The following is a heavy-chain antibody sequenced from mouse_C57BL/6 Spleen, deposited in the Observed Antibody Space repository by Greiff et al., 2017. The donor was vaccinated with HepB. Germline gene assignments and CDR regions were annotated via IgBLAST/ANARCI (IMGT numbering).Heavy chain of an antibody. V-gene: IGHV7-1*01. Sequence: EVQLQESGGGLVQSGRSLRLSCATSGFTFSDFYMEWVRQAPGKGLEWIAASRNKANDYTTEYSASVKGRFIVSRDTSQSILYLQMNALRAEDTAIYYCARDDDGYYAMDYWGQRTSVTVSS. CDR2: SRNKANDYTT. D-gene: IGHD2-3*01. CDR1: GFTFSDFY. CDR3: ARDDDGYYAMDY. J-gene: IGHJ4*01.